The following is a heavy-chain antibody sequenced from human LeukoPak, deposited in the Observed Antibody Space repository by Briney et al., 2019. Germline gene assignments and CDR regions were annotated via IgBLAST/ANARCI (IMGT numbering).Heavy chain of an antibody. J-gene: IGHJ6*02. CDR1: GGSISSYY. CDR2: IYYSGST. CDR3: ARARGYCSGGSCYPQVHYYYGMDV. Sequence: SETLSLTCTVSGGSISSYYWSWIRQPPGKGLEWIGNIYYSGSTNYNPSLKSRVTISVDTSKNQFSLKLSSVTAADTAVYYCARARGYCSGGSCYPQVHYYYGMDVWGQGTTVTVSS. D-gene: IGHD2-15*01. V-gene: IGHV4-59*08.